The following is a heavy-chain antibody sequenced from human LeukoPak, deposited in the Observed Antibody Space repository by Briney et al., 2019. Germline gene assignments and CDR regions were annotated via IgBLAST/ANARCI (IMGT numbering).Heavy chain of an antibody. V-gene: IGHV3-23*01. CDR3: ARESEYYFDY. CDR1: GFTFTSYG. J-gene: IGHJ4*02. Sequence: GGSLRLSCAASGFTFTSYGMSWVRQVPGKGLEWVSTISGSGATTYYADSVKGRFTISRDNSKNTLYLQMNSLRAEDTAVYYCARESEYYFDYWGQGTLVTVSS. D-gene: IGHD3-10*01. CDR2: ISGSGATT.